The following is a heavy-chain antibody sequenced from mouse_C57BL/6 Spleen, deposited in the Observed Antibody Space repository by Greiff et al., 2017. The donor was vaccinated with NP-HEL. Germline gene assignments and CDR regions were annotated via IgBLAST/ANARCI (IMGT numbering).Heavy chain of an antibody. CDR1: GYAFSSYW. CDR2: IYPGDGDT. CDR3: ARSAYDYDWFAY. J-gene: IGHJ3*01. D-gene: IGHD2-4*01. Sequence: VKLQESGAELVKPGASVKISCKASGYAFSSYWMNWVKQRPGKGLEWIGQIYPGDGDTNYNGKFKGKATLTADKSSSTAYMQLSSLTSEDSAVYFCARSAYDYDWFAYWGQGTLVTVSA. V-gene: IGHV1-80*01.